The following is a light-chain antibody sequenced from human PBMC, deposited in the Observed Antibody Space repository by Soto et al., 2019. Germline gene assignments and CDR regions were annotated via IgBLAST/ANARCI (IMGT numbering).Light chain of an antibody. CDR3: QQRSNWPLT. V-gene: IGKV3-11*01. Sequence: EIVLTQSPATLSLSPGERATLSCRASQSVSSYLAWYQKKPGQAPRLLIYDASNRATGIPARFSCNGSGTDFTLTISSLEPEYFAVYYCQQRSNWPLTFGGGTKVEIK. J-gene: IGKJ4*01. CDR1: QSVSSY. CDR2: DAS.